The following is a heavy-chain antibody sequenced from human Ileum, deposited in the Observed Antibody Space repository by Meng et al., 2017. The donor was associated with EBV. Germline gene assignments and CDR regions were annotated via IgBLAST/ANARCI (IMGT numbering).Heavy chain of an antibody. J-gene: IGHJ4*02. CDR3: AIYAVGGSGQGY. D-gene: IGHD1-26*01. Sequence: QVHPPGSGPGMVKPSQTLSLTCADSGVSISRGVYHWSWIRQPPGKGLEWIGCSGGTYYNPSLKSRLTISVDTSKNQFSLNLDSATAADTAVYYCAIYAVGGSGQGYWGQGTLVTVSS. CDR2: CSGGT. CDR1: GVSISRGVYH. V-gene: IGHV4-30-4*01.